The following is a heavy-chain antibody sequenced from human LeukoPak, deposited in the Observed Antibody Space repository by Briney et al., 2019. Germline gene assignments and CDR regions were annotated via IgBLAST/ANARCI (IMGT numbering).Heavy chain of an antibody. D-gene: IGHD3-22*01. Sequence: ASVKVSRKASGGTFSSYAISWVRQAPGQGLEWMGRIIPILGIANYAQKFQGRVTITADKSTSTAYMELSSLRSEDTAVYYCARDAPGRGYYYDSSGYLDYWGQGTLVTVSS. J-gene: IGHJ4*02. CDR1: GGTFSSYA. CDR3: ARDAPGRGYYYDSSGYLDY. V-gene: IGHV1-69*04. CDR2: IIPILGIA.